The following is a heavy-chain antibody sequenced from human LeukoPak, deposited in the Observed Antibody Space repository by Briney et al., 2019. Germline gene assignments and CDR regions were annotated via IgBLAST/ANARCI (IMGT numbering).Heavy chain of an antibody. D-gene: IGHD3-22*01. CDR3: ARGSYYDSSGYYS. CDR1: GFTFSSYW. CDR2: IKQDGSEK. Sequence: SGGSLRLSCAASGFTFSSYWMSWVRQAPGKGLEWVANIKQDGSEKYYVDSVKGRFTISRDNAKNSLYLQMNSLRAEDTAVYYCARGSYYDSSGYYSWGQGTLVTVSS. V-gene: IGHV3-7*01. J-gene: IGHJ4*02.